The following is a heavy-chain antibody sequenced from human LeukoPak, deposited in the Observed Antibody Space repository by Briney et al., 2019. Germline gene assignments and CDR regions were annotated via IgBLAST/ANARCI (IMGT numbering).Heavy chain of an antibody. V-gene: IGHV5-51*01. CDR1: GYSFTNYW. D-gene: IGHD4-17*01. CDR2: IFPRTSET. CDR3: ARPEYGASDY. J-gene: IGHJ4*02. Sequence: GEPLKISCTGSGYSFTNYWIGWVRQMPGKGLEWMGIIFPRTSETKYSPSFQGQVIISVDKSISTAYLQWNSLKASDTAMYFCARPEYGASDYWGQGTLVTVSS.